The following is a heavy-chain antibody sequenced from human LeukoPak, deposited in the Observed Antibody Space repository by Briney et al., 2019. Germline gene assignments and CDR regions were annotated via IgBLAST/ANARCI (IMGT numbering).Heavy chain of an antibody. CDR1: GGSFSGYY. V-gene: IGHV4-34*01. CDR2: INHSGST. J-gene: IGHJ5*02. D-gene: IGHD2-15*01. CDR3: ARGGIVVVVAATGWFDP. Sequence: PSETLSLTCAVYGGSFSGYYWSWIRQPPGKGREGIGEINHSGSTNYNPSLKSRVTISVDTSKNQFSLKLSSVTAADTAVYYCARGGIVVVVAATGWFDPWGQGTLVTVSS.